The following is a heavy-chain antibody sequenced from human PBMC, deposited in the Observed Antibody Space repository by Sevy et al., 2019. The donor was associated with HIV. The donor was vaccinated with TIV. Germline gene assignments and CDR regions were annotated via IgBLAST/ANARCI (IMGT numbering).Heavy chain of an antibody. J-gene: IGHJ5*01. CDR2: ITEDGSEQ. CDR3: ATSWYTSLEDS. D-gene: IGHD6-13*01. Sequence: GGSLRLSCAASRFTFTSYWMSWVRQAPGKGLEWLAVITEDGSEQYYLDSVKGRFTISRDNAKDLVYLQMNSLRVEDTALYYCATSWYTSLEDSWGHGTLVTVSS. CDR1: RFTFTSYW. V-gene: IGHV3-7*01.